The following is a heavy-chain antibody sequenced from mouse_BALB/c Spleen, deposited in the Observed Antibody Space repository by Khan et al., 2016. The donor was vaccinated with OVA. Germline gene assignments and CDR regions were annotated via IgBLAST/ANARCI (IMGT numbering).Heavy chain of an antibody. D-gene: IGHD2-14*01. CDR3: AREGAYYRSDGWFSY. V-gene: IGHV1-4*01. CDR2: INPSNGYT. Sequence: VQLQESGAELARPGASVKMSCQASGYTFTTYTMHWVKQRPGQGLEWIGYINPSNGYTNYNQKFKDKSTLTADKSSSTAYMQLSSLTSDYSAVYYCAREGAYYRSDGWFSYWGQGTLVTVSA. J-gene: IGHJ3*01. CDR1: GYTFTTYT.